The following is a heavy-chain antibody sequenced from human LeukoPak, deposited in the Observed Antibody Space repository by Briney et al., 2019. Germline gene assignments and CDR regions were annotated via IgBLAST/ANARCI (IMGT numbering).Heavy chain of an antibody. Sequence: SQTLSLTCTVSGGSISSGGYYWSWIRQHPGKGLEWIGYIYYSGSTNYNPSLKSRVTISVDTSKNQFSLKLSSVTAADTAVYYCARVAAAGYYGMDVWGQGTTVTVSS. CDR1: GGSISSGGYY. J-gene: IGHJ6*02. CDR2: IYYSGST. CDR3: ARVAAAGYYGMDV. D-gene: IGHD6-13*01. V-gene: IGHV4-31*03.